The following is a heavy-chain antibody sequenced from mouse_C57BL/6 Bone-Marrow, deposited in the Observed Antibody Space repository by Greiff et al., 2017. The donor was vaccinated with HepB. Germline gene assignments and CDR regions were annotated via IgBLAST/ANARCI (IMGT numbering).Heavy chain of an antibody. J-gene: IGHJ2*01. D-gene: IGHD1-1*01. CDR3: ARGITTVVDYFDY. V-gene: IGHV5-17*01. CDR1: GFTFSDYG. CDR2: ISSGSSTI. Sequence: EVKVVESGGGLVKPGGSLKLSCAASGFTFSDYGMHWVRQAPEKGLEWVAYISSGSSTIYYADTVKGRFTISRDNAKNTLFLQMTSLRSEDTAMYYCARGITTVVDYFDYWGQGTTLTVSS.